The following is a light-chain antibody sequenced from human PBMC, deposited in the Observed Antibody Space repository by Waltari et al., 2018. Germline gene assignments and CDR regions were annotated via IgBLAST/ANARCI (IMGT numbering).Light chain of an antibody. V-gene: IGLV2-14*01. CDR1: SSDGGGYKY. Sequence: QSALTQPASVSGSPGQSITISCTGTSSDGGGYKYVSWYQQHPGTAPKLMIYDVSKRPSGVSNRFSGSQSGHPASLTISGLQAEDEADYYCSSYTSSSPPVVFGGGTKLTVL. CDR2: DVS. CDR3: SSYTSSSPPVV. J-gene: IGLJ2*01.